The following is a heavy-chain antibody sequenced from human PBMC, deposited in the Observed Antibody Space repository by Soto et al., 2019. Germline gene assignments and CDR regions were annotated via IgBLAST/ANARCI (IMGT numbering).Heavy chain of an antibody. V-gene: IGHV1-46*01. Sequence: ASVKVSCKASGYTFTSYYMHWVRQAPGQGLEWMGIINPSGGSTSYAQKFQGRVTMTSDTSTSTVYMELSSLRSEDTAVYYCARSGRREWIDYWGQGTLVTVSS. CDR2: INPSGGST. D-gene: IGHD3-3*01. CDR3: ARSGRREWIDY. J-gene: IGHJ4*02. CDR1: GYTFTSYY.